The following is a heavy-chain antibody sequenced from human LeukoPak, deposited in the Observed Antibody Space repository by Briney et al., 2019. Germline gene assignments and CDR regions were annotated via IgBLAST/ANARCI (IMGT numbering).Heavy chain of an antibody. J-gene: IGHJ4*02. CDR3: ARGRGDY. D-gene: IGHD3-10*01. Sequence: SETLSLTCTVPGGSISSSSYYWGWIRQPPGKGLEWIGSIYYSGSTYYNPSLKSRVNISVDTSKNQFSLKLSSVTAADTAVYYCARGRGDYWGQGTLVTVSS. CDR2: IYYSGST. V-gene: IGHV4-39*07. CDR1: GGSISSSSYY.